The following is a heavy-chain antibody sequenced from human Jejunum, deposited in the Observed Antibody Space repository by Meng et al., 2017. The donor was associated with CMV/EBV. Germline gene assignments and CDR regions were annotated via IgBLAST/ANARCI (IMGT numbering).Heavy chain of an antibody. CDR2: LSGSGDRT. D-gene: IGHD4-17*01. Sequence: ASRFTFSRYAMAWVRQAPGKGLEWVSGLSGSGDRTYYGDSVKGRFTISRDNSRNTLHLQMNSLRAEDTAVYYCAKGLYTTVTHTIDYWGQGTLVTVSS. J-gene: IGHJ4*02. CDR3: AKGLYTTVTHTIDY. CDR1: RFTFSRYA. V-gene: IGHV3-23*01.